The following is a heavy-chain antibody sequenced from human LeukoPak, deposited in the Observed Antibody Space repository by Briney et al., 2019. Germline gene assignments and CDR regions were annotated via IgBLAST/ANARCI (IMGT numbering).Heavy chain of an antibody. J-gene: IGHJ4*02. V-gene: IGHV3-74*01. Sequence: GGSLRLSCEVSGFPFRNYWMHWVRQAPGKGLIWVSRVDNDGRVTDYADSVRGRFTISRDNAKNTVYLQMNSLRAEDTAAYYCTRDPYDYWGQGTLVIVSS. CDR1: GFPFRNYW. CDR3: TRDPYDY. CDR2: VDNDGRVT.